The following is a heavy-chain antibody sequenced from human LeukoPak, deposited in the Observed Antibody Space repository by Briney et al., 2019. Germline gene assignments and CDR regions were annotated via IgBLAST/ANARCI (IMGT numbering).Heavy chain of an antibody. Sequence: SETLSLTCTVSGGSISSYYWSWIRQPPGKGLEWIGYFYYSGSTNYNPSLKSRVTISVDTSKNQFSLKLSSVTAADTAVYYCARDIPYYDILTGSGAFDIWGQGTKVTVSS. CDR2: FYYSGST. D-gene: IGHD3-9*01. CDR1: GGSISSYY. J-gene: IGHJ3*02. V-gene: IGHV4-59*01. CDR3: ARDIPYYDILTGSGAFDI.